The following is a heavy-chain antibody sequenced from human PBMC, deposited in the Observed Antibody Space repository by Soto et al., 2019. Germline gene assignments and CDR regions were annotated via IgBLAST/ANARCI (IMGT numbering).Heavy chain of an antibody. V-gene: IGHV3-30*18. J-gene: IGHJ3*02. CDR3: AKEDGYCANGVWYSVDI. Sequence: GESLKISCAASGFTFSSYGMHWVRQAPGKGLEWVAVISYDGSNKYYADSVKGRFTISRDNSKNTLYLQMNSLRPEDTAVYSCAKEDGYCANGVWYSVDIWGQGTMVTVSS. CDR2: ISYDGSNK. D-gene: IGHD2-8*01. CDR1: GFTFSSYG.